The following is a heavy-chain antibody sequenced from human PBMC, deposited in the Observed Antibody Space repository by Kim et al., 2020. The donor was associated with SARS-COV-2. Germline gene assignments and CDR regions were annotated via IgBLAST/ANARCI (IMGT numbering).Heavy chain of an antibody. Sequence: SETLSLTCTVSGGSISSGDYYWSWIRQPPGKGLEWIGYIYYSGSTYYNPSLKSRVTISVDTSKNQFSLKLSSVTAADTAVYYCARVVRITIFGVVNHFDYWGQETLVTVSS. V-gene: IGHV4-30-4*01. CDR3: ARVVRITIFGVVNHFDY. J-gene: IGHJ4*02. CDR2: IYYSGST. D-gene: IGHD3-3*01. CDR1: GGSISSGDYY.